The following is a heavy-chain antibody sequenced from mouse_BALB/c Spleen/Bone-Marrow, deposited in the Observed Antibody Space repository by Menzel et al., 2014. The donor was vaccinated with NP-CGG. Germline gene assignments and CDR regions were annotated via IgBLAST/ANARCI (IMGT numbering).Heavy chain of an antibody. V-gene: IGHV2-9*02. CDR2: IWAGGST. J-gene: IGHJ3*01. CDR1: GFSLTSYG. Sequence: VKLVESGPGLVAPSQSLSITCTVSGFSLTSYGVHWVRQPPGKGLEWLGVIWAGGSTNYNSALMSRLSISKDNPKSQVFLKMNSLQTDDTAMYYCARYYGSSQAWFAYWGQGTLVTVSA. CDR3: ARYYGSSQAWFAY. D-gene: IGHD1-1*01.